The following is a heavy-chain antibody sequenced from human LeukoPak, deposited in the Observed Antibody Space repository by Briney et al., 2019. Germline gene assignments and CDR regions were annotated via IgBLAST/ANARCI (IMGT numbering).Heavy chain of an antibody. D-gene: IGHD3-10*01. CDR1: GFTFSSYS. CDR3: ARDYQNYYGDY. Sequence: GGSLRLSCAASGFTFSSYSMNWVRQAPGKGLEWVSSISSSSSYIYYADSVKGRFTISRDNAKSSLYLQMNSLRAEDTAVYYCARDYQNYYGDYWGQGTLVTVSS. V-gene: IGHV3-21*01. CDR2: ISSSSSYI. J-gene: IGHJ4*02.